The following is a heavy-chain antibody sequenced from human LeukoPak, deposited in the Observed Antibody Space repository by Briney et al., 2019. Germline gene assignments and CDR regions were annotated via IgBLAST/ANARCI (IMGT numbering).Heavy chain of an antibody. V-gene: IGHV3-33*01. J-gene: IGHJ4*02. CDR1: GFTFSSYG. D-gene: IGHD3-22*01. Sequence: GGSLRLSCAASGFTFSSYGMHWVRQAPGKGLEWEAVIWYDGSNKYYADSVKGRFTISRDNSKNTLYLQMNSLRAEDTAVYYCARVPYYYDSSGYYSFDYWGQGTLVTVSS. CDR2: IWYDGSNK. CDR3: ARVPYYYDSSGYYSFDY.